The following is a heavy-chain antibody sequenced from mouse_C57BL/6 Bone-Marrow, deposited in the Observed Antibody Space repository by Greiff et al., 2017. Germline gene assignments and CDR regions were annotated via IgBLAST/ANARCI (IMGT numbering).Heavy chain of an antibody. D-gene: IGHD3-2*02. Sequence: EVKLVESGAELVRPGASVKLSCTASGFNIKDDYMHWVKQRPEQGLEWIGWIDPENGDTEYASKFQGKATITADTSSNTAYLQLSSLTSEDTAVYYCTTHSGPFAYWGQGTLVTVSA. J-gene: IGHJ3*01. CDR2: IDPENGDT. CDR3: TTHSGPFAY. V-gene: IGHV14-4*01. CDR1: GFNIKDDY.